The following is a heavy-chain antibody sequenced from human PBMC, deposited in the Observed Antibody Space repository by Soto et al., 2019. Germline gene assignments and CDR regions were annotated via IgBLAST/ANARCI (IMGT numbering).Heavy chain of an antibody. CDR3: ARMWRRRYSPNYYYNYSGMAV. V-gene: IGHV2-70*01. D-gene: IGHD5-18*01. Sequence: ISVVALTTRRRCGSWIRQSPGKALEWLALIDWDDDKYYSTSLKTRLTLSKDTSKNQVVLKMTNMDPVDTATYYCARMWRRRYSPNYYYNYSGMAVWGKGTTVTVSS. CDR1: VVALTTRRRC. CDR2: IDWDDDK. J-gene: IGHJ6*01.